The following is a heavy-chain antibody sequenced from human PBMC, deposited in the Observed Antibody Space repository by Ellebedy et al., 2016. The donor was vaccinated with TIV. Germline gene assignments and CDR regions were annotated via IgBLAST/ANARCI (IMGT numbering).Heavy chain of an antibody. Sequence: AASVKVSCKTSGYTFTSYVISWVRQAPGQGLEWMGWISAYNGNTNYAQMLQGRVTMTTDTFTSTAYMELRSLRSDDTAVYYCARYCNSTTCSNWFDPWGQGTLVTVSS. D-gene: IGHD2-2*01. CDR3: ARYCNSTTCSNWFDP. CDR1: GYTFTSYV. CDR2: ISAYNGNT. J-gene: IGHJ5*02. V-gene: IGHV1-18*04.